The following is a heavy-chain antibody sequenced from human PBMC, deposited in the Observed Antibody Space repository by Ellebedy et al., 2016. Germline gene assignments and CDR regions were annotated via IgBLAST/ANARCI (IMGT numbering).Heavy chain of an antibody. CDR1: GGSISSSSSY. CDR2: IYYSGST. Sequence: SETLSLTCTVSGGSISSSSSYWGWIRQPPGKGLEWIGSIYYSGSTYYNPSLKSRVTISVDKSKNQFSLKVTSVTAADTAVYYCARGGEGSSWYGGYYFDYWGQGTLVTVSS. CDR3: ARGGEGSSWYGGYYFDY. V-gene: IGHV4-39*07. J-gene: IGHJ4*02. D-gene: IGHD6-13*01.